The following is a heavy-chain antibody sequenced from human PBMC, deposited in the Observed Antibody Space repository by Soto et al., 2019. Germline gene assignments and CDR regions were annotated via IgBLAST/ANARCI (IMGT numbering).Heavy chain of an antibody. J-gene: IGHJ3*02. CDR2: ILPGDSDT. V-gene: IGHV5-51*01. D-gene: IGHD6-13*01. CDR3: AAGYTTGPDAFDI. CDR1: GYNFANYW. Sequence: GESLKISCKGRGYNFANYWIGGVRQMPGKGLEWMGMILPGDSDTKNSPSLQGQITMSVDKSDSSAYLQWRSLKASDTAMYYCAAGYTTGPDAFDIWGQGTMVTVSS.